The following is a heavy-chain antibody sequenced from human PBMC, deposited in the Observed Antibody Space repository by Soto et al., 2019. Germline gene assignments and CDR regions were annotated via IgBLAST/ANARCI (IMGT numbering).Heavy chain of an antibody. CDR1: GGTFNGYG. J-gene: IGHJ3*01. D-gene: IGHD3-10*01. Sequence: QVQLVQSGAVVKKPGSSVEVSCKASGGTFNGYGISWVRQDPGQGLEWMGGTVPVFDTSKYAPRFQGRVTITADKSTSTAYMELSSVRSEDTDIYFCARGVSNSGAYYTGPSAYDLWGQGTLVIVSS. CDR2: TVPVFDTS. V-gene: IGHV1-69*06. CDR3: ARGVSNSGAYYTGPSAYDL.